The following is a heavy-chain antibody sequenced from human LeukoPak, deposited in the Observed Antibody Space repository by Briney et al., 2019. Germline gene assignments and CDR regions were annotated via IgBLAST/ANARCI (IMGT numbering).Heavy chain of an antibody. CDR3: VRGVIRFDP. CDR1: GGSISSSSYY. Sequence: SETLSLTCTVSGGSISSSSYYWGWIRQPPGKGLEWIGSIYYSGRTYYNPSLKSRVTISVDTSKNQFPLKLSSVTAADTAVYYPVRGVIRFDPWGQGTLVTVSS. V-gene: IGHV4-39*01. CDR2: IYYSGRT. D-gene: IGHD3-10*01. J-gene: IGHJ5*02.